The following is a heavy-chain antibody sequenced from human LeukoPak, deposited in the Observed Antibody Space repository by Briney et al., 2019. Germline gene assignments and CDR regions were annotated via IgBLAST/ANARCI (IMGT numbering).Heavy chain of an antibody. CDR2: IYHSGST. CDR3: ARDTDAGRNYYYYGVDV. Sequence: SETLSLTCTVPGGSISSGGYYWSWIRQPPGKGLEWIGYIYHSGSTYYNPSLKSRVTISVDRSKNQFSLKLSSVTAADTAVYYCARDTDAGRNYYYYGVDVWGQGTTVTVSS. CDR1: GGSISSGGYY. D-gene: IGHD6-13*01. J-gene: IGHJ6*02. V-gene: IGHV4-30-2*01.